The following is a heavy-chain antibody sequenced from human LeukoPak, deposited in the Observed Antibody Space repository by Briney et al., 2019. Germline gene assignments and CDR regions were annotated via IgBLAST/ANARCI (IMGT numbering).Heavy chain of an antibody. CDR1: GGSISIYF. Sequence: SETLSLTCTVSGGSISIYFWSWVRQPPGKGLEWIGYIYYSGSTQYNPSLKSRVTISLDTSKNQFSLKLTSVTAADTAVYFCARVRGQQLVRTFDYWGQGTLVTVSS. CDR2: IYYSGST. D-gene: IGHD6-13*01. J-gene: IGHJ4*02. V-gene: IGHV4-59*08. CDR3: ARVRGQQLVRTFDY.